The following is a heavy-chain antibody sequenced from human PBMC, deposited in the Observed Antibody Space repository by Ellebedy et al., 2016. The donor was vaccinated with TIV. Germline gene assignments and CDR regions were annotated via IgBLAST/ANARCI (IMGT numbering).Heavy chain of an antibody. Sequence: GESLKISCAASGFTFSSFWMTWARQAPGKGLDWVSKIDRDGRKTNYADAVKCRFTISRDNSKNTRYLQMYSLRVEDKAVYYCAKPPVGFYYDGVSTSPSEFDDWGQGALVTVSS. CDR1: GFTFSSFW. D-gene: IGHD3-22*01. V-gene: IGHV3-7*03. J-gene: IGHJ4*02. CDR3: AKPPVGFYYDGVSTSPSEFDD. CDR2: IDRDGRKT.